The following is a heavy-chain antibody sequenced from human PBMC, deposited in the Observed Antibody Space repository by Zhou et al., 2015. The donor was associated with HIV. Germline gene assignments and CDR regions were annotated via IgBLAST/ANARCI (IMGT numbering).Heavy chain of an antibody. J-gene: IGHJ3*01. Sequence: EVQLVESGGGLGQPGGSLRLSCAASGFIFRNYWMHWVRQAPGKGLVWVSVIYSGGSTYYADSVKGRFTISRDNSKNTLYLQMNSLRPEDTAVYFCVRDRTAKLMRTSSAFDVWGQGQRSPSL. CDR2: IYSGGST. CDR3: VRDRTAKLMRTSSAFDV. V-gene: IGHV3-66*02. D-gene: IGHD1-1*01. CDR1: GFIFRNYW.